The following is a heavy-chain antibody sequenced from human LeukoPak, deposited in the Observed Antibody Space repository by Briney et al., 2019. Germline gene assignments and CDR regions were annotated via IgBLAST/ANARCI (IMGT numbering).Heavy chain of an antibody. CDR3: AREGVDIVVVPAAIDRGYYMDV. V-gene: IGHV3-30-3*01. CDR2: ISYDGSNK. J-gene: IGHJ6*03. CDR1: GFTFSSYA. Sequence: GGSLRLSCAASGFTFSSYAMHWVRQAPGKGLEWVAVISYDGSNKYYADSVKGRFTISRDNSKNTLYLQMNSLRAEDTAVYYCAREGVDIVVVPAAIDRGYYMDVWGKGTTVTVSS. D-gene: IGHD2-2*03.